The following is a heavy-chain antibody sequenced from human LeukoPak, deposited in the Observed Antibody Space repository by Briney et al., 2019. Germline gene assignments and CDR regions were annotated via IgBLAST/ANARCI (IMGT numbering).Heavy chain of an antibody. J-gene: IGHJ5*02. CDR3: ARSIMIFGVARGLGDWFDP. CDR1: GFTFRSYA. V-gene: IGHV3-30-3*02. Sequence: GGSLRLSCAASGFTFRSYAMHWVRQAPGKGLEWVALISYDGSNKYYADSVKGRFTISRDNSKNTLYLQMNSLRAEDTAVYYCARSIMIFGVARGLGDWFDPWGQGTLVTVSS. D-gene: IGHD3-3*01. CDR2: ISYDGSNK.